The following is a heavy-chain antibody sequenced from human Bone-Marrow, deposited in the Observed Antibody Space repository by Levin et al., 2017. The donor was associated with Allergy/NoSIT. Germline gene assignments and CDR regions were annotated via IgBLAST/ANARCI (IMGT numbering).Heavy chain of an antibody. CDR1: GYTFTGYY. CDR3: ARDARYCSGGSCYSDEAFDI. V-gene: IGHV1-2*06. D-gene: IGHD2-15*01. J-gene: IGHJ3*02. Sequence: GESLKISCKASGYTFTGYYMHWVRQAPGQGLEWMGRINPNSGGTNYAQKFQGRVTMTRDTSISTAYMELSRLRSDDTAVYYCARDARYCSGGSCYSDEAFDIWGQGTMVTVSS. CDR2: INPNSGGT.